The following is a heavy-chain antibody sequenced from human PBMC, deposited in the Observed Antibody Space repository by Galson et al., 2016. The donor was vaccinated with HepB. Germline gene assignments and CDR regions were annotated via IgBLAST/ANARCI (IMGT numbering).Heavy chain of an antibody. J-gene: IGHJ4*02. CDR2: IYSGGGT. CDR1: GSSFNTYW. V-gene: IGHV3-66*01. Sequence: SLRLSCAASGSSFNTYWMSWVRQAPGKGLEWVSVIYSGGGTYYADSVQGRFTISRDNSKNTVFLEMNSLGAEDTAVYYCARGPPTVGAISALLDYWGQGTLVTVSS. CDR3: ARGPPTVGAISALLDY. D-gene: IGHD1-26*01.